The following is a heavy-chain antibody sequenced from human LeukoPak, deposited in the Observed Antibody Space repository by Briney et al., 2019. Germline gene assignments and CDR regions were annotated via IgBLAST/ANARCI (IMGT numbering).Heavy chain of an antibody. V-gene: IGHV3-33*06. J-gene: IGHJ4*02. CDR2: IWYDGSNQ. CDR1: GFPFSGSG. CDR3: AKDKDTPPTAQPQRGYFES. D-gene: IGHD2-15*01. Sequence: GGSLRLSCAASGFPFSGSGMHWVRQAPGKGLEWVAIIWYDGSNQYYADSVKGRFTISRDNSKNTVDLQMNSLRAEDTAVYFCAKDKDTPPTAQPQRGYFESWGQGTLVTVSS.